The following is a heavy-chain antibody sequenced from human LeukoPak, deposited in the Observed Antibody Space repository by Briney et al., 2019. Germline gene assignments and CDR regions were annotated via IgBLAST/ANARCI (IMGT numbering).Heavy chain of an antibody. V-gene: IGHV1-2*02. D-gene: IGHD6-19*01. Sequence: ASVKVSCKASGYTFTGYYMHWVRQAPGQGLEWKGWINPNSGGTNYAQKFQGRVTMTRDTSISTAYMELSRLRSDDTAVYYCARDSTSRGWFYYYYYYMDVWGKGTTVTISS. J-gene: IGHJ6*03. CDR2: INPNSGGT. CDR3: ARDSTSRGWFYYYYYYMDV. CDR1: GYTFTGYY.